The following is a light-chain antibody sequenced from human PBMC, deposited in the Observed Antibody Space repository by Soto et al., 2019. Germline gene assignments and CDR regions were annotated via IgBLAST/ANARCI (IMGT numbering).Light chain of an antibody. J-gene: IGKJ1*01. CDR3: QQYGSSLAWT. CDR2: GAS. V-gene: IGKV3-20*01. Sequence: EIVLTQSPGTLSLSPGERATLSCRASQSVSSSYLAWYQQKPGQAPRLLIYGASSRATGIPARFSGSGSGTDFTLTFSRLEPEDFAVYYCQQYGSSLAWTFGQGTKTEIK. CDR1: QSVSSSY.